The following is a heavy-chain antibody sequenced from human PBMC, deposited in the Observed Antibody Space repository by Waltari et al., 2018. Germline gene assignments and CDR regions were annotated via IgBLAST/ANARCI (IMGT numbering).Heavy chain of an antibody. CDR1: GFSVSNNY. J-gene: IGHJ4*02. CDR3: ARADFWGGFYFDY. D-gene: IGHD3-3*01. Sequence: EVQLVESGGGLVQAGGSLSLSCAASGFSVSNNYMTWVRQTPGKGLEWVSVIYSGGGTFHADSVKGRFAISRHDSRNTLNLQMDSLRVEDTAIYFCARADFWGGFYFDYWGLGTLVTVSS. V-gene: IGHV3-53*04. CDR2: IYSGGGT.